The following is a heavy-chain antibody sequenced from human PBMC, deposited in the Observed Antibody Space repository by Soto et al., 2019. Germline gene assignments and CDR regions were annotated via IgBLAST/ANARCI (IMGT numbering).Heavy chain of an antibody. CDR3: VTSNNLFHSYYDN. CDR2: INHSGKI. J-gene: IGHJ4*02. V-gene: IGHV4-34*01. CDR1: GGSPNAYY. D-gene: IGHD3-10*01. Sequence: SETLSLTCEVYGGSPNAYYWTWIRQSPGKGLEWIGEINHSGKIHYNPSLKSRLSISADTSKRQFSLTLTSVTAADAAMYYCVTSNNLFHSYYDNWGQGTLVTVSS.